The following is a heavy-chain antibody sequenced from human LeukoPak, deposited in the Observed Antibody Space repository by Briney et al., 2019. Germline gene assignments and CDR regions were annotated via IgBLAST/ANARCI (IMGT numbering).Heavy chain of an antibody. D-gene: IGHD5-18*01. CDR2: ISAYNGNT. V-gene: IGHV1-18*04. CDR1: GYTFTSYG. J-gene: IGHJ4*02. Sequence: ASVKVSCKASGYTFTSYGISCVRQAPGQGLEWMGWISAYNGNTHHIQKFQDRVTMTTDTSTSTAYMELRSLRSDDTAVYYCARAFRYSYGFDYWGQGTLVTVSS. CDR3: ARAFRYSYGFDY.